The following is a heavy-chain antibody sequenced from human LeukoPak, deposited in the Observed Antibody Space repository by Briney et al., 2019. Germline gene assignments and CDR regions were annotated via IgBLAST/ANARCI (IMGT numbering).Heavy chain of an antibody. J-gene: IGHJ4*02. V-gene: IGHV3-53*01. D-gene: IGHD3-22*01. CDR1: GFTVSSSY. Sequence: GGSLRLSSAASGFTVSSSYMSWVRQAPGKGLEWVSVIYSGGAIRYADSVKGRFTISRDNAKNTLYLQMNSLRTEDTAVYYCARGHSTGNPDPFDYWGEGTLVTVSS. CDR3: ARGHSTGNPDPFDY. CDR2: IYSGGAI.